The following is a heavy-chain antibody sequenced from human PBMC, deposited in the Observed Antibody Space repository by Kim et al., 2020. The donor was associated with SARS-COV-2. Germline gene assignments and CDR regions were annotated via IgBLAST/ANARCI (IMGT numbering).Heavy chain of an antibody. D-gene: IGHD3-22*01. CDR2: ISGSGGST. CDR1: GFTFSSYA. V-gene: IGHV3-23*01. J-gene: IGHJ6*02. Sequence: GGSLRLSCAASGFTFSSYAMSWVRQAPGKGLEWVSAISGSGGSTYYADCVKGRFTISRDNSKNTLYLQMNSLRAEDTAVYYCATDSSALGGMDVWGQGTTVTVSS. CDR3: ATDSSALGGMDV.